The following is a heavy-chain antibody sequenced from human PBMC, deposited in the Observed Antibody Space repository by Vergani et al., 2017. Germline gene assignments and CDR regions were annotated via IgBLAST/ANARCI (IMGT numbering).Heavy chain of an antibody. V-gene: IGHV3-30*02. D-gene: IGHD3-22*01. CDR1: GFTFSSYG. Sequence: VQLVESGGGVVQPGGSLRLSCAASGFTFSSYGMHWVRQAPGKGLEWVAFIRYDGSNKYYADSVKGRFTISRDNSKNTLYLQMNSLRAEDTAVYYCAKDREDSSGYSTIGGFDYWGQGTLVTVSS. J-gene: IGHJ4*02. CDR2: IRYDGSNK. CDR3: AKDREDSSGYSTIGGFDY.